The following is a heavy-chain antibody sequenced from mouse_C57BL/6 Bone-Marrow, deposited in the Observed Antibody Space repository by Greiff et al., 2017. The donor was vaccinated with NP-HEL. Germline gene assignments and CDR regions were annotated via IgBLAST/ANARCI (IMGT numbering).Heavy chain of an antibody. Sequence: EVQLMESGEGLVKPGGSLKLSCAASGFTFSSYAMSWVRQTPEKRLEWVAYISSGGDYIYYEDTVKGRFTISRDNARNTLYLQMSSLKSEDIAMYYCTRDGYYPAWFAYWGKGTLVTVSA. CDR3: TRDGYYPAWFAY. D-gene: IGHD2-3*01. J-gene: IGHJ3*01. V-gene: IGHV5-9-1*02. CDR1: GFTFSSYA. CDR2: ISSGGDYI.